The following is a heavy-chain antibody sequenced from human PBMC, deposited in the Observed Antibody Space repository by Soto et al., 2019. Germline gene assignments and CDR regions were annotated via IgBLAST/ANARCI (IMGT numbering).Heavy chain of an antibody. V-gene: IGHV4-4*07. CDR3: ARDRGGGWLDP. CDR1: GGSMSSFC. Sequence: SETLSLTCVVSGGSMSSFCWSWIRQSADKGLEWIGRIYPTGITNYNPSLKSRVTMSIDTSKKQFSLKVRSVTAADTARYYCARDRGGGWLDPWGQGALVTVSS. J-gene: IGHJ5*02. CDR2: IYPTGIT. D-gene: IGHD2-15*01.